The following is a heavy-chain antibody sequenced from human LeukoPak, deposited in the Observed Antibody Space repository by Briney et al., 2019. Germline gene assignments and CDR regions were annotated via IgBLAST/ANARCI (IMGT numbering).Heavy chain of an antibody. V-gene: IGHV4-34*01. CDR3: ARGQFLEWLLYSYYFDY. Sequence: SETLSLTCAVYGGSFSGYYWSWIRQPPGKGLEWIGEINHSGSTNYNPSLKSRVTISVDTSKNQFSLKLSSVTAADTAVYYCARGQFLEWLLYSYYFDYWGQGTLVTVSS. CDR1: GGSFSGYY. D-gene: IGHD3-3*01. J-gene: IGHJ4*02. CDR2: INHSGST.